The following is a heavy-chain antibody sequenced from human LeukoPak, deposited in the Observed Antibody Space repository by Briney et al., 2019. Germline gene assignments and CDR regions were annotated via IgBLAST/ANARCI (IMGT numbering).Heavy chain of an antibody. J-gene: IGHJ4*02. Sequence: GGSLRLSCEVSGFTFSNAWMSWVRQAPGKGLEWVGRVKSKTDGGTTDYGAPVKGRFTISRDDSKNTLYLQMNNLKTKDTAVYYCTTERRESSGWYNWCFDYWGQGTLVTVSS. CDR3: TTERRESSGWYNWCFDY. D-gene: IGHD6-19*01. CDR2: VKSKTDGGTT. V-gene: IGHV3-15*01. CDR1: GFTFSNAW.